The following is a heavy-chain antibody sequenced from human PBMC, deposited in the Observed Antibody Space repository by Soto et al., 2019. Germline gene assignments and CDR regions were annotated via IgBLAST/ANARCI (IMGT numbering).Heavy chain of an antibody. J-gene: IGHJ3*02. CDR1: GYTLTELS. Sequence: ASVKVSCKVSGYTLTELSMHWVRQAPGKGLEWMGGFDPEDGETIYAQKFQGRVTMTEDTSTDTAYMELSSLRSEDTAVYYCARHCSGGSCYSYDAFDIWGQGTMVTVSS. CDR3: ARHCSGGSCYSYDAFDI. V-gene: IGHV1-24*01. CDR2: FDPEDGET. D-gene: IGHD2-15*01.